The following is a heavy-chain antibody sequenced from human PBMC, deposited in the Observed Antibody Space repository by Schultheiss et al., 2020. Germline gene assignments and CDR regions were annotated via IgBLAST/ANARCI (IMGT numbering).Heavy chain of an antibody. V-gene: IGHV3-9*01. CDR1: GFTFDDYA. CDR3: ARERQSAVFDP. D-gene: IGHD6-13*01. Sequence: GGSLRLSCAASGFTFDDYAMHWVRQAPGKGLEWVSGISWNSGSIGYADSVKGRFTISRDNAKNTLYLQMNSLRAEDTAVYYCARERQSAVFDPWGQGTLVTVSS. J-gene: IGHJ5*02. CDR2: ISWNSGSI.